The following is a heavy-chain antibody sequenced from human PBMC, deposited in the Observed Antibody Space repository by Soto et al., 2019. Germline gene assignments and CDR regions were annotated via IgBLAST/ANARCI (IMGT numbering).Heavy chain of an antibody. V-gene: IGHV1-46*01. Sequence: QVQLMQSGAEVKKPGASVRVSCVASGYTFTSYYMHWVRQAPGQGLEWLGVIKLSGGSTTYAQRFQGRVTVTSDTSTSTVYMELRSLRSEDTAVYHCAREGNSYSGMDVWGQGTTVTVS. CDR3: AREGNSYSGMDV. CDR1: GYTFTSYY. CDR2: IKLSGGST. J-gene: IGHJ6*02.